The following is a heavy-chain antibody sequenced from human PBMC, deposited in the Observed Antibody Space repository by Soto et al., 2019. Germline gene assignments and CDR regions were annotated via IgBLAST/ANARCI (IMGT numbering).Heavy chain of an antibody. J-gene: IGHJ4*02. CDR2: IIPIFGTA. CDR1: GGTFSSYA. V-gene: IGHV1-69*01. Sequence: SVKVSCKASGGTFSSYAISWVRQAPGQGLEWMGGIIPIFGTANYAQKFQGRVTITADESTSTAYMELSSLRSEDTAVYYCARHIAARPGTNIFDYWGQGTLVTVSS. CDR3: ARHIAARPGTNIFDY. D-gene: IGHD6-6*01.